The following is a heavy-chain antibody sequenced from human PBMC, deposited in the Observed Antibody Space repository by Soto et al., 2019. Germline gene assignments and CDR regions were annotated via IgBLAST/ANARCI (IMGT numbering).Heavy chain of an antibody. J-gene: IGHJ5*02. CDR1: GGTFSSYA. CDR3: ARVPSADNWFDP. V-gene: IGHV1-69*13. CDR2: IIPIFGTA. Sequence: GASVKVSCKASGGTFSSYAISWVRQAPGQGLEWMGGIIPIFGTANYAQKFQGRVTITADESTSTAYMELSSLRSEDTAVYYCARVPSADNWFDPWGQGTLVTVSS. D-gene: IGHD2-2*01.